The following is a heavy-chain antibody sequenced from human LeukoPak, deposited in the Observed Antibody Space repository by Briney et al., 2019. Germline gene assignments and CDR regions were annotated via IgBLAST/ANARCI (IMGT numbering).Heavy chain of an antibody. Sequence: SETLSLTCTVSGASISNYYWAWIRQPPGKGLEWIGSIYYSGSTYYNPSLRSRVTISVDTSKNQFSLKLSSVTAADTAVYFCARQVHRSSWYDYWGQGTLVTVSS. CDR2: IYYSGST. J-gene: IGHJ4*02. V-gene: IGHV4-39*01. CDR1: GASISNYY. CDR3: ARQVHRSSWYDY. D-gene: IGHD6-13*01.